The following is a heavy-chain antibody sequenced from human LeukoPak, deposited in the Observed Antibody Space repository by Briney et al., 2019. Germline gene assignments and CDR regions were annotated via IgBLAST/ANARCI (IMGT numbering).Heavy chain of an antibody. CDR3: ARESGIAAAGAFDP. CDR1: GGSISSGGYS. CDR2: IYHSGST. J-gene: IGHJ5*02. V-gene: IGHV4-30-2*01. D-gene: IGHD6-13*01. Sequence: NPSQNLSLTCAVSGGSISSGGYSWSWIRQPPGKGLEWIGYIYHSGSTYYNPSLKSRVTISVDRSKNQFSLKLSSVTAADTAVYYCARESGIAAAGAFDPWGQGTLVTVSS.